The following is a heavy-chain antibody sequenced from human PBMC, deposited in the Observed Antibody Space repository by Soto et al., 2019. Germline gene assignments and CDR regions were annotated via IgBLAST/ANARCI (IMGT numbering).Heavy chain of an antibody. J-gene: IGHJ4*02. CDR3: ARRIMITFGGVIGSCDY. V-gene: IGHV4-39*01. CDR1: GGSISSSSYY. CDR2: IYYSGST. D-gene: IGHD3-16*02. Sequence: QLQLQESGPGLVKPSETLSLTCTVSGGSISSSSYYWGWIRQPPGKGLEWIGSIYYSGSTYYNPSLKSRVTIYVDTSKNQFSLKLSSVTAADTAVYYCARRIMITFGGVIGSCDYWGQGTLVTVCS.